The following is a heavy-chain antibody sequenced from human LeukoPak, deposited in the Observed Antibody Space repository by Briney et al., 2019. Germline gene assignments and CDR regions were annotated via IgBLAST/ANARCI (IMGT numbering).Heavy chain of an antibody. J-gene: IGHJ4*02. V-gene: IGHV3-11*01. CDR2: ISSSGSTI. CDR1: GFTFSDYY. Sequence: GGSLRLSCAASGFTFSDYYMSWIRQAPGKGLEWVSYISSSGSTIYYADSVKGRLTISRDNAKNSLYLQMNSLRAEDTAVYYCARAAMPFDSSGYYYDWGQGTLVTVSS. CDR3: ARAAMPFDSSGYYYD. D-gene: IGHD3-22*01.